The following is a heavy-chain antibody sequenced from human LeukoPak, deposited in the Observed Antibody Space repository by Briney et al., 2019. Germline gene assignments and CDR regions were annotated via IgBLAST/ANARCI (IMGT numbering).Heavy chain of an antibody. D-gene: IGHD1-26*01. CDR3: ARVGYIGSSWLFDY. V-gene: IGHV4-4*07. CDR1: GGSITSYY. CDR2: IYTTGRT. Sequence: PSETLSLTCTVSGGSITSYYWGWVRQPAGKGLEWIGRIYTTGRTDHHPSLNTRLTMSVDTSKNQFSLNLSSVTAADTAVYYCARVGYIGSSWLFDYWGQGAVDIVSS. J-gene: IGHJ4*02.